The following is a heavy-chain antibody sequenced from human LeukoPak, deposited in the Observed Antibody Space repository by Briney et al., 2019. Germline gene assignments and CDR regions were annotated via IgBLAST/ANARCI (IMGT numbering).Heavy chain of an antibody. CDR3: TRVWFGELLYYYYGMDV. J-gene: IGHJ6*04. V-gene: IGHV3-49*04. CDR2: IRSKAYGGTT. Sequence: PGGSLRLSCTASGFTLGDYAMSWVRQAPGKGLEWVGFIRSKAYGGTTEYAASVKGRFTISRDDSKSIAYLQMNSLKTEDTAVYYCTRVWFGELLYYYYGMDVWGKGTTVTVSS. D-gene: IGHD3-10*01. CDR1: GFTLGDYA.